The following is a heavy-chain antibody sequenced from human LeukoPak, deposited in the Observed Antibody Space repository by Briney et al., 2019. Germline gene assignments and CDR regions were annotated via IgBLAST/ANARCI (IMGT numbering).Heavy chain of an antibody. D-gene: IGHD6-19*01. V-gene: IGHV4-4*02. J-gene: IGHJ4*02. CDR2: IYHSGST. CDR3: ARSYSSGWYWDFDY. Sequence: PSETLSLTCAVSGGSISSSNWWSWVRQPPGKGLEWIGEIYHSGSTYYNPSLKSRVTISVDTSKNQFSLKLSSVTAADTAVYYCARSYSSGWYWDFDYWGQGTLVTVSS. CDR1: GGSISSSNW.